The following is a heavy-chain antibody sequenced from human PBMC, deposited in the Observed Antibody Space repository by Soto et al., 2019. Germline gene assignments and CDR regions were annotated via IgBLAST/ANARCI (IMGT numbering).Heavy chain of an antibody. D-gene: IGHD3-22*01. Sequence: SETLSLTCSVSGGSISSSNWWSWVRQPPGKGLEWIGEIHHSGSTNYNPSLKSRVTISVDKSKNQLSLKLSSVTAADTAVYYCAEDTGKGYDSSAGDFDIWGQGTMVT. CDR1: GGSISSSNW. V-gene: IGHV4-4*02. CDR3: AEDTGKGYDSSAGDFDI. CDR2: IHHSGST. J-gene: IGHJ3*02.